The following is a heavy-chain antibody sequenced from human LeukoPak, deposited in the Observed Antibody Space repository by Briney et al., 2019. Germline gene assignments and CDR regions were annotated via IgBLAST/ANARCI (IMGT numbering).Heavy chain of an antibody. Sequence: GGSLRLSCAASGFTFSSYSMNWVRQAPGKGLEWVSSISSSSYIYYADSVKGRFTISRDNAKNSLYLQMNSLRAEDTAVYYCARASNYDFWSGYYSPLDYWGQGTLVTVSS. V-gene: IGHV3-21*01. CDR3: ARASNYDFWSGYYSPLDY. CDR2: ISSSSYI. J-gene: IGHJ4*02. CDR1: GFTFSSYS. D-gene: IGHD3-3*01.